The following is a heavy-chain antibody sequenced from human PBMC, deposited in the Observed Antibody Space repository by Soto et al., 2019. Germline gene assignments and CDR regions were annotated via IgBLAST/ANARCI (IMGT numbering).Heavy chain of an antibody. J-gene: IGHJ4*02. CDR1: GFTFSDHY. Sequence: EVQLVESGGGLVQPGGSLRLSCAASGFTFSDHYMDWVRQAPGKGLEWVGRIRNKANSYTTDHAASVKGRFTISIEDSRNSVYLQMNTLKTDDTAVYSCVAYSYGRVDYWGQGTLVTVSS. CDR3: VAYSYGRVDY. V-gene: IGHV3-72*01. D-gene: IGHD5-18*01. CDR2: IRNKANSYTT.